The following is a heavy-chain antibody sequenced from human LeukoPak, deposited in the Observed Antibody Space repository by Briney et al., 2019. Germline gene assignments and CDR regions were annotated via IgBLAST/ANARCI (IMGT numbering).Heavy chain of an antibody. CDR1: GFTFSSYG. CDR2: ISGSGGST. J-gene: IGHJ4*02. V-gene: IGHV3-23*01. CDR3: AKDVEDSSGWYVGY. D-gene: IGHD6-19*01. Sequence: PGGSLRLSCAASGFTFSSYGMSWVRQAPGKGLEWVSAISGSGGSTYYADSVKGRFTISRDNSKNTLYLQMSSLRAEDTAVYYCAKDVEDSSGWYVGYWGQGTLVTVSS.